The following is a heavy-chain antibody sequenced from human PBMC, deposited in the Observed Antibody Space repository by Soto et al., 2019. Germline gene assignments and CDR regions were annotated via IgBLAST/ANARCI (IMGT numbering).Heavy chain of an antibody. J-gene: IGHJ4*02. V-gene: IGHV3-23*01. CDR2: ISGSGGST. CDR1: GFTFSSYA. CDR3: AKDRGSYLIYYFDY. Sequence: EVQLLESGGGLVQPGGSLRLSCAASGFTFSSYAMSWVRQAPGKWLEWVSAISGSGGSTYYADSVKGRFTISRYNSKNTLYLQLNSLRAEDTAVYYCAKDRGSYLIYYFDYWGQGTLVTVSS. D-gene: IGHD1-26*01.